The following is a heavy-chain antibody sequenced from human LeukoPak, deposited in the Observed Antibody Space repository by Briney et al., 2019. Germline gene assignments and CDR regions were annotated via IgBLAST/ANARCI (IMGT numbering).Heavy chain of an antibody. CDR1: GYRLTSYF. J-gene: IGHJ4*02. CDR2: ITPSGDGT. D-gene: IGHD1-1*01. Sequence: ASVKVSCKSSGYRLTSYFMHWVRQAPGHGLEWMGVITPSGDGTSYTQKFQGRVTMTRDMSTNTGFMELTSLRSEDSALYFCTREFPSTGYFDYWGQGTLVTVSS. CDR3: TREFPSTGYFDY. V-gene: IGHV1-46*01.